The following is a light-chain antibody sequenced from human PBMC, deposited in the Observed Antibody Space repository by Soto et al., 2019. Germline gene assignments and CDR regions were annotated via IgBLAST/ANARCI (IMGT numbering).Light chain of an antibody. J-gene: IGLJ2*01. V-gene: IGLV2-14*01. CDR2: DVS. CDR3: SSYTSSSIYVV. CDR1: SSDVGGYNY. Sequence: QSALTQPASVSGSPGQSITISCTGTSSDVGGYNYVSWYQQHPGKAPKLMIYDVSNRPSGVSNRFSGSKSGNTASLTNSGLQAEEAADYYFSSYTSSSIYVVFGGGTKLTVL.